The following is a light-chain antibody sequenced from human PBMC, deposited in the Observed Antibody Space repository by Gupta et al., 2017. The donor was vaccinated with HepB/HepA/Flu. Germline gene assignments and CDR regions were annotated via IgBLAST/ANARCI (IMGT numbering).Light chain of an antibody. V-gene: IGKV1-39*01. CDR2: LTS. CDR1: QSISSY. J-gene: IGKJ1*01. CDR3: QQSDNTPRT. Sequence: DIQMTQSPSSLSASVGDRVTITCRASQSISSYLNWYQQKPGKAPKVLIYLTSSLQSGVPSRFSGSGSGTDFTLTISVLQPEDFATYYCQQSDNTPRTFGQGTKLEIK.